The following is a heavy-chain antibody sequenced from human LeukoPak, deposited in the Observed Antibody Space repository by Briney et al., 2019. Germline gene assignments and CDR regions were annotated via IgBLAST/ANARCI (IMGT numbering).Heavy chain of an antibody. J-gene: IGHJ4*02. V-gene: IGHV4-34*01. Sequence: PSETLSLTCAVYGGSFSGYYWSWIRQPPGKGLEWIGEINHSGSTNYNPSLKSRVTISVDTSKNQFSLKLSSVTAADTAVYYCARGPLKRGVRGVYGYWGQGTLVTVSS. CDR1: GGSFSGYY. D-gene: IGHD3-10*01. CDR3: ARGPLKRGVRGVYGY. CDR2: INHSGST.